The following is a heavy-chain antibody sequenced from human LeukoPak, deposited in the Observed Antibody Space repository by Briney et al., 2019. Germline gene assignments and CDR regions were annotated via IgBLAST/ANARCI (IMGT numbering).Heavy chain of an antibody. CDR3: VRDRGYSTFDY. D-gene: IGHD4-23*01. J-gene: IGHJ4*02. CDR2: MKEDGGEI. Sequence: GGSLRLSCAGSGFPFSNYWMAWVRQAPGKGLEWVANMKEDGGEINYVDSVKGRFTISRDNAKNSLDLQINSLRVDDTAVYYCVRDRGYSTFDYWGQGTLVIVSS. V-gene: IGHV3-7*01. CDR1: GFPFSNYW.